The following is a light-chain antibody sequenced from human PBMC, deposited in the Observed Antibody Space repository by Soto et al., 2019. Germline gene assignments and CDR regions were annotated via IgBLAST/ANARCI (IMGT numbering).Light chain of an antibody. J-gene: IGKJ1*01. V-gene: IGKV1-17*03. CDR1: QGISDY. CDR3: LQHNSFPWT. Sequence: DMQMTQSPSAMSASVGDRVTITCRASQGISDYLAWFQQKPGRAPKRLIHLASSLQDGVPSRFSGSGSGTEFTLTISSLQPEDFATYYCLQHNSFPWTFGQGTKVEIK. CDR2: LAS.